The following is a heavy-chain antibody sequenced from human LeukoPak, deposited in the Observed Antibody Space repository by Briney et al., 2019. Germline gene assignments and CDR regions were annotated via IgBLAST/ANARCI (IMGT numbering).Heavy chain of an antibody. CDR2: INHSGST. J-gene: IGHJ4*02. D-gene: IGHD3-10*01. Sequence: PSETLSLTCAVYGGSFSGYYWSWIRQPPGKGLEWIGEINHSGSTNYNPSLKSRVTISVDTSKNQFSLKLSSVTAADTAVYYCARRPFSYYYGSGSHEYWGQGTLVTVSS. CDR3: ARRPFSYYYGSGSHEY. CDR1: GGSFSGYY. V-gene: IGHV4-34*01.